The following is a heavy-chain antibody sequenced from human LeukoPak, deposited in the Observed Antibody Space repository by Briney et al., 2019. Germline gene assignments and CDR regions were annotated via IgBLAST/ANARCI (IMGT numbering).Heavy chain of an antibody. Sequence: SETLSLTCAVYGGSFSGYYWSWIRQPPGKGLEWIGEINHSGSTSYNPSLKSRVTISVDTSKNQFSLKLSSVTAADTAVYYCARRLAYSSIRGNWFDPWGQGTLVTVSS. V-gene: IGHV4-34*01. CDR1: GGSFSGYY. J-gene: IGHJ5*02. CDR3: ARRLAYSSIRGNWFDP. CDR2: INHSGST. D-gene: IGHD6-13*01.